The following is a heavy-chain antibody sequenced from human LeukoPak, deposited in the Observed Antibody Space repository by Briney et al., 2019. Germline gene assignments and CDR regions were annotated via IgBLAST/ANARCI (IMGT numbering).Heavy chain of an antibody. V-gene: IGHV1-45*02. Sequence: ASVKVSCKASGYTFTYRYLHWVRQAPGQALEWMGWITPFNGNTNYAQKFQDRVTITRDRSMSTAYMELSSLRSEDTAMYYCARLAGYYDSSGVDLYYFDYWGQGTLVTVSS. CDR3: ARLAGYYDSSGVDLYYFDY. CDR1: GYTFTYRY. D-gene: IGHD3-22*01. J-gene: IGHJ4*02. CDR2: ITPFNGNT.